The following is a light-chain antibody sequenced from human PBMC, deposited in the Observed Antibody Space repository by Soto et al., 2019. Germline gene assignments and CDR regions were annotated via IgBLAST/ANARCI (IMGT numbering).Light chain of an antibody. CDR1: ESVGSN. V-gene: IGKV3-15*01. Sequence: VMTQSPGTLSVSPGERATLSCRASESVGSNLAWYQLKPGQAPRVLFYGASTRATGIPARFSGSGSGTEFTLTISSLQSEDFAVYYCQQYNNWFGTFGQGTKVEIK. CDR2: GAS. J-gene: IGKJ1*01. CDR3: QQYNNWFGT.